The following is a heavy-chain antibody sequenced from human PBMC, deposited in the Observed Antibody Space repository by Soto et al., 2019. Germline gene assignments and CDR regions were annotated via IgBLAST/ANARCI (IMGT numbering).Heavy chain of an antibody. CDR2: ISAYNGNT. D-gene: IGHD2-15*01. CDR1: GYTFTSYG. J-gene: IGHJ5*02. CDR3: ARVSRGGGGCYLIGFGSAP. Sequence: ASVKVSCKASGYTFTSYGISWVRQAPGQGLEWMGWISAYNGNTNYAQKLQGRVTMTTDTSTSTAYMELRSLRSADTAVYYCARVSRGGGGCYLIGFGSAPWGQGTLVTVSP. V-gene: IGHV1-18*01.